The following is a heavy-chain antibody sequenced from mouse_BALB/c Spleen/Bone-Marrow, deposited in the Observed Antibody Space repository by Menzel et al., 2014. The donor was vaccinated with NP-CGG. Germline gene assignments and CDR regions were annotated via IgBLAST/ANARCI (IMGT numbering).Heavy chain of an antibody. Sequence: EVHLVESGGGLVQPGGSRKLSCAASGFTFSSFGMHWVRQAPEKGLEWVAYISSGSSTIYYADTVKGRFTISRDNPKNTLFLQMTSLRSEETAMYDCARYYGNYSGYFDVWGAGTTVTVSS. D-gene: IGHD2-1*01. CDR2: ISSGSSTI. V-gene: IGHV5-17*02. CDR1: GFTFSSFG. J-gene: IGHJ1*01. CDR3: ARYYGNYSGYFDV.